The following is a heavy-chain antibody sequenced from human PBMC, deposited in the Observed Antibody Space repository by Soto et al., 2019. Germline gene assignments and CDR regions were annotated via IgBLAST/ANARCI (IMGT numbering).Heavy chain of an antibody. J-gene: IGHJ3*02. Sequence: GGSLRLSCAASGFTVSSNYMSWVRQAPGKGLEWVSVIYSGGSTYYADSVKGRFTISRHNSKNTLYLQMNSLRAEDTAVYYCARGSVWEWWNAFDIWGQGTMVTVSS. CDR1: GFTVSSNY. CDR2: IYSGGST. V-gene: IGHV3-53*04. CDR3: ARGSVWEWWNAFDI. D-gene: IGHD2-8*01.